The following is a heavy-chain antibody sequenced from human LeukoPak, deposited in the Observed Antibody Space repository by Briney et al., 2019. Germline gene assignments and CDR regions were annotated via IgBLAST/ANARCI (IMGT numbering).Heavy chain of an antibody. D-gene: IGHD3-10*01. CDR2: ITSSSSYI. Sequence: GGSLRLSCAASGFTFSNYGMNWVRQAPGKGLEWVSSITSSSSYIYYADSVKGRFTISRDNAKNSLFLQMNSLIAEDAAIYYCAREEVRAFDIWGQGTMATVSS. CDR3: AREEVRAFDI. J-gene: IGHJ3*02. V-gene: IGHV3-21*01. CDR1: GFTFSNYG.